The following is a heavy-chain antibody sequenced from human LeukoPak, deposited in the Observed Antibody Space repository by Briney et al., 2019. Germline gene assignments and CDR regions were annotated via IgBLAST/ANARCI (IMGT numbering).Heavy chain of an antibody. J-gene: IGHJ3*01. CDR3: ARAVGASYAFDL. CDR2: IYYSGTT. D-gene: IGHD1-26*01. CDR1: DGSISSSSYY. V-gene: IGHV4-39*07. Sequence: SETLSLTCTVSDGSISSSSYYWGWIRQPPGKGLEWIGNIYYSGTTYYSSALQSRVTISVDTSMNQFSLKLTSVTAADTAVYYCARAVGASYAFDLWGQGTMVTVS.